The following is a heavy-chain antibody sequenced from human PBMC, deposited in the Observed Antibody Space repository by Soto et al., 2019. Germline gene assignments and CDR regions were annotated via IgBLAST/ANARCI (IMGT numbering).Heavy chain of an antibody. CDR1: GGSISSYY. V-gene: IGHV4-59*08. CDR3: ARRGSAYCGGDCYSGGMDV. Sequence: QVQLQESGPGLVKPSETLSLTCTVSGGSISSYYWSWIRQPPGKGLEWIGYIYYSGSTNYNPSLKRRITISVDTSKNQFSLKLSSVTAADTAVYYCARRGSAYCGGDCYSGGMDVWGQGTTVTVSS. J-gene: IGHJ6*02. CDR2: IYYSGST. D-gene: IGHD2-21*02.